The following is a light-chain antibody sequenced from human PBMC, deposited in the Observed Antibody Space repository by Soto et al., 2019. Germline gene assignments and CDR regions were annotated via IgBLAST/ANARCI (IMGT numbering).Light chain of an antibody. CDR3: QQYGGSPRT. J-gene: IGKJ1*01. Sequence: TVLTQSPGTLSLSPGERATLSCSASQSVSSSSLAWYQQKRGQAPRLLIHDASSRATGIPDRFSCSGSGTDFTLTISRLEPEDFAVYYCQQYGGSPRTFGQGTNVDIK. CDR2: DAS. V-gene: IGKV3-20*01. CDR1: QSVSSSS.